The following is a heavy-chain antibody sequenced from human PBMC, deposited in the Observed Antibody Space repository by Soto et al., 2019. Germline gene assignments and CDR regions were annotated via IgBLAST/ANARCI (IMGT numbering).Heavy chain of an antibody. V-gene: IGHV4-34*01. Sequence: SETLSLTCAVYGGSFSGDYWSWIRQPPGKGRGWIGEINHSGSTNYNPSLKSRVTISVDTSKNQFSLKLSSVTAADTAVYYCARAYYYGSGSNWVDYYYGMDVWGQGTTDTVSS. CDR2: INHSGST. CDR3: ARAYYYGSGSNWVDYYYGMDV. D-gene: IGHD3-10*01. CDR1: GGSFSGDY. J-gene: IGHJ6*02.